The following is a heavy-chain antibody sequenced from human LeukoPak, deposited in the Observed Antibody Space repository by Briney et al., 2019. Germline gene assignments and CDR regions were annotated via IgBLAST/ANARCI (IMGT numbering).Heavy chain of an antibody. D-gene: IGHD3-3*01. CDR3: ARADSPSRTIFGVLIDY. Sequence: GGSLRLSCAASGFTFSSYWMHWVRQAPGKGLVWVSHIKSDGGSTSYADSVKGRFTISRDNAKNTLYLQMNSLRADDTAVYYCARADSPSRTIFGVLIDYWGQGTLVTVSS. CDR2: IKSDGGST. J-gene: IGHJ4*02. CDR1: GFTFSSYW. V-gene: IGHV3-74*01.